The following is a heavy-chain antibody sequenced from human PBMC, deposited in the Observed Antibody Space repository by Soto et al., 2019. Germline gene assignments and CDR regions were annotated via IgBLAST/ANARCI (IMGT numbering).Heavy chain of an antibody. Sequence: GGFLRLSCAASGFTVSSNYMSWVRQAPGKGLEWVSVIYSGGSTYYADSVKGRFTISRDNSKNTLYLQMNSLRAEDTAVYYCARGPFSYDYIWGSLTGYFDYWGQGTLVTVSS. CDR2: IYSGGST. D-gene: IGHD3-16*01. J-gene: IGHJ4*02. CDR3: ARGPFSYDYIWGSLTGYFDY. V-gene: IGHV3-66*01. CDR1: GFTVSSNY.